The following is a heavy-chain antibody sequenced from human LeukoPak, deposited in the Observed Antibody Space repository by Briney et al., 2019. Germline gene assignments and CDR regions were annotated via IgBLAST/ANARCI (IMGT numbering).Heavy chain of an antibody. CDR2: IYHSGST. V-gene: IGHV4-4*02. Sequence: SETLSLTCAVSGGSISSSNWWSWVRQPPGKGLEWIGEIYHSGSTNYNPSLKSRVTISVDKSKNQFSLKLSSVTAADTAVYYCARDLNPTYSSGWRGDYWGQGTLVTVSS. CDR1: GGSISSSNW. D-gene: IGHD6-19*01. CDR3: ARDLNPTYSSGWRGDY. J-gene: IGHJ4*02.